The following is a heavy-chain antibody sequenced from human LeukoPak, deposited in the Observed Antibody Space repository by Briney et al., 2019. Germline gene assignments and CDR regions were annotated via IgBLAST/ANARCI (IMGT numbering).Heavy chain of an antibody. CDR3: AKVGSSSWPQDNWFDP. Sequence: GRSLRLSCAASGFTFSSYGMHWVRQAPGKGLEWVAVISYDGSNKYYADSVKGRFTIYRDNSKNTLYLQMNSLRAEDTAAYYCAKVGSSSWPQDNWFDPWGQGTLVTVSS. CDR2: ISYDGSNK. J-gene: IGHJ5*02. V-gene: IGHV3-30*18. D-gene: IGHD6-13*01. CDR1: GFTFSSYG.